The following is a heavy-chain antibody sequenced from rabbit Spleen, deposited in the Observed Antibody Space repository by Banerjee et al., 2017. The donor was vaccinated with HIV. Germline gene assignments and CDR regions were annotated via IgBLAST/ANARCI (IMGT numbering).Heavy chain of an antibody. V-gene: IGHV1S40*01. CDR3: ARDLVGVIGWNFYL. CDR1: GFSFSSNYW. D-gene: IGHD1-1*01. J-gene: IGHJ4*01. CDR2: INAATGKP. Sequence: QSLEESGGDLVKPGASLTLTCTASGFSFSSNYWICWVRQAPGKGLEWIACINAATGKPVYATWAKGRFTISRTSSTTVTLRMTSLTAADRATYFCARDLVGVIGWNFYLWGQGTLVTVS.